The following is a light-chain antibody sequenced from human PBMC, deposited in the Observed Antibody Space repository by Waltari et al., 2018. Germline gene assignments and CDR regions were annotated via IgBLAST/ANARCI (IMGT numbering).Light chain of an antibody. J-gene: IGLJ3*02. CDR2: GKD. CDR1: SLRTSY. CDR3: SSRNGDNQVV. Sequence: SSELTQDPAVSVPLGQTVRFTCQGDSLRTSYASWYQRKPGQAPVLVIFGKDKRPSGIPDRISGYSSGTTSSLTITGAQAEDEADYYCSSRNGDNQVVFAGGTKVTVL. V-gene: IGLV3-19*01.